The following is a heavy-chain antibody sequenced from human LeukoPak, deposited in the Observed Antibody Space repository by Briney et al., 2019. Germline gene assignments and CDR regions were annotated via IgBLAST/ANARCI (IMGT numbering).Heavy chain of an antibody. CDR3: AKAVAAAGKTEFDY. Sequence: QPGRSLRLSCAASGFTFSSYAMSWVRQAPGKGLEWVSAISGSGGRTYYADSVKGRFTISRDSSKNTLYLQMNSLRAEDTAVYYCAKAVAAAGKTEFDYWGQGTLVTVSS. CDR2: ISGSGGRT. D-gene: IGHD6-13*01. V-gene: IGHV3-23*01. J-gene: IGHJ4*02. CDR1: GFTFSSYA.